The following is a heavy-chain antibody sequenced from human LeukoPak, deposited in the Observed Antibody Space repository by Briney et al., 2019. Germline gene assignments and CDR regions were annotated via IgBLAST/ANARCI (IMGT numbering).Heavy chain of an antibody. Sequence: SETLSLTCTVSGGSISSYYWSWIRQPAGKGLEWIGRNYTSGSTNYNPSLKSRVTMSVDTSKNQFSLKLSSVTAADTAVYYCARDFIAARPKNYFDYWGQGTLVTVSS. D-gene: IGHD6-6*01. J-gene: IGHJ4*02. CDR2: NYTSGST. CDR1: GGSISSYY. V-gene: IGHV4-4*07. CDR3: ARDFIAARPKNYFDY.